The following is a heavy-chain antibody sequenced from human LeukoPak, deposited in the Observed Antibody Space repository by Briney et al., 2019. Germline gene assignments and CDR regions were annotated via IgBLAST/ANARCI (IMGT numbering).Heavy chain of an antibody. D-gene: IGHD5-12*01. CDR3: ARDSRGGYYYSDY. J-gene: IGHJ4*02. Sequence: PSETLSLTCTVSGGSISSGSYYWSWIRQPAGKGLEWIGRIFASGSSNYNPSLKSRVTISVDTSKNQFSLKLTSVTAADTAVYYCARDSRGGYYYSDYWGQGTLVTVSS. V-gene: IGHV4-61*02. CDR1: GGSISSGSYY. CDR2: IFASGSS.